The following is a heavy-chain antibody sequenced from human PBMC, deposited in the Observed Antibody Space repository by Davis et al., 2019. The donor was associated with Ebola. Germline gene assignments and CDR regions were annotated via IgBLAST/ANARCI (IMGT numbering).Heavy chain of an antibody. CDR1: GGSFSGYY. D-gene: IGHD3-10*01. V-gene: IGHV4-34*01. CDR2: INHSGST. Sequence: SETLSLTCAVYGGSFSGYYWSWIRQPPGKGLEWIGEINHSGSTNYNPSLKSRVTISVDTSKNQFSLKLSSVTAADTAVYYCARDSLTMVQGDLYYYDGMDVWGQGTTVTVSS. CDR3: ARDSLTMVQGDLYYYDGMDV. J-gene: IGHJ6*02.